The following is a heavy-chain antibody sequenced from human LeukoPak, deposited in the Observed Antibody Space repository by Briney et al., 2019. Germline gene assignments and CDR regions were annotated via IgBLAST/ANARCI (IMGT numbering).Heavy chain of an antibody. Sequence: GRSLRLSCAASGFTFDDYAMHWVRQAPGKGLEWAANIKQDGSEKYYVDSVKGRFTISRDNAKNSLYLQMNSLRAEDTAVYYCARDEIVATTKANYYYYMDVWGKGTTVTISS. CDR1: GFTFDDYA. CDR3: ARDEIVATTKANYYYYMDV. CDR2: IKQDGSEK. J-gene: IGHJ6*03. V-gene: IGHV3-7*01. D-gene: IGHD5-12*01.